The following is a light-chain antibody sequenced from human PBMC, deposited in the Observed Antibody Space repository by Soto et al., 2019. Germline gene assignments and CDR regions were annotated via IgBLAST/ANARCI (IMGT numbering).Light chain of an antibody. CDR2: DAS. J-gene: IGKJ3*01. Sequence: EIVMTQSPATLSVSPGERATLSCRASQSLSNKLAWYQQKPGQAPRLLIYDASTRATGIPPRFSGSGSGTELTLIISSLQSEDFAIYYWQQHNNWPLTFGPGTKVDIK. CDR3: QQHNNWPLT. V-gene: IGKV3D-15*01. CDR1: QSLSNK.